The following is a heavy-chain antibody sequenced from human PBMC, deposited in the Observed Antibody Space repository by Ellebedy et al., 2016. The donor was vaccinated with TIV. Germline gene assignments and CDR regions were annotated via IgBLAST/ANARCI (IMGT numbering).Heavy chain of an antibody. V-gene: IGHV4-59*12. CDR1: GVSITSYY. CDR3: ASQTYHYGSSGYYAFNP. CDR2: ISHTGII. Sequence: SETLSLTXTVSGVSITSYYWSWIRQPPGRGLEWIGYISHTGIIKYNPSLKSRVTISIDTSKNQFSLELSSVTAADTAVYYCASQTYHYGSSGYYAFNPWGQGTLVTVSS. J-gene: IGHJ5*02. D-gene: IGHD3-22*01.